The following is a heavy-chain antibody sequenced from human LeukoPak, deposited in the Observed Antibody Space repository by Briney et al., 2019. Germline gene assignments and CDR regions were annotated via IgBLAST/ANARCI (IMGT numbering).Heavy chain of an antibody. CDR3: ASTGYSYGMDV. V-gene: IGHV4-59*08. CDR1: GGSISSYY. CDR2: IYYSGST. Sequence: PPETLSLTCTVSGGSISSYYWSWIRQPPGKGLEWIGYIYYSGSTNYNPSLKSRVTISVDTSKNQFSLKLSSVTDADTAVYYCASTGYSYGMDVWGQGTTVTVSS. J-gene: IGHJ6*02. D-gene: IGHD5-18*01.